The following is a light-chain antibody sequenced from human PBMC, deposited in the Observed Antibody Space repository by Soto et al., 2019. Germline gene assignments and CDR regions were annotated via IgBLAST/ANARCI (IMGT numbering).Light chain of an antibody. Sequence: QTVVTQEPSFSVSPGRTVTLTCGLSSGSVSTSSYPSWYQQTPGQAPRTLIYSTNTRSSGVPDRLSGSILGNKAALTITGAQADDESDYYCVLYMGSGVWVFGGGTKLTVL. V-gene: IGLV8-61*01. CDR3: VLYMGSGVWV. CDR1: SGSVSTSSY. CDR2: STN. J-gene: IGLJ3*02.